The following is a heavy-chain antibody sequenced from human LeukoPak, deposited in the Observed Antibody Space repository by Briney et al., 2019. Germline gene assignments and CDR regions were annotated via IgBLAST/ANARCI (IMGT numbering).Heavy chain of an antibody. Sequence: SSETLSLTCAVSGGSISSGGYSWSWIRQPPGKGLEWIGYIYHSGSTYYNPSLKSRVTISVDRSKNQFSLKLSSVTAADTAVYYCARGKRGYSSSWYDYWGQGTLVTVSS. D-gene: IGHD6-13*01. J-gene: IGHJ4*02. CDR1: GGSISSGGYS. CDR2: IYHSGST. V-gene: IGHV4-30-2*01. CDR3: ARGKRGYSSSWYDY.